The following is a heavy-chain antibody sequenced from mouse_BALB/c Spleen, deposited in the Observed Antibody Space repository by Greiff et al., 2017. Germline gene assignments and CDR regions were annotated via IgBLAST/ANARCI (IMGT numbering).Heavy chain of an antibody. CDR1: GYSITSDYA. V-gene: IGHV3-2*02. CDR2: ISYSGST. CDR3: ASLLLLRYLYYFDY. J-gene: IGHJ2*01. Sequence: VQLQQSGPGLVKPSQSLSLTCTVTGYSITSDYAWNWIRQFPGNKLEWMGYISYSGSTSYNPSLKSRISITRDTSKNQFFLQLNSVTTEDTATYYCASLLLLRYLYYFDYWGQGTTLTVSS. D-gene: IGHD1-1*01.